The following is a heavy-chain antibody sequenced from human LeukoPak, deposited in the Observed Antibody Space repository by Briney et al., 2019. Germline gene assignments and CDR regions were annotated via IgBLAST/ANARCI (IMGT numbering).Heavy chain of an antibody. Sequence: ASVKVSCKASGYTFTSYYMHWVRQAPGQGLEWMGWINPNSGGTNYAQKFQGRVTMTRDTSISTAYMELSRLRSDDTAVYYCATQKMYPFSFDYWGQGTLVTVSS. CDR2: INPNSGGT. V-gene: IGHV1-2*02. D-gene: IGHD2-2*01. CDR3: ATQKMYPFSFDY. CDR1: GYTFTSYY. J-gene: IGHJ4*02.